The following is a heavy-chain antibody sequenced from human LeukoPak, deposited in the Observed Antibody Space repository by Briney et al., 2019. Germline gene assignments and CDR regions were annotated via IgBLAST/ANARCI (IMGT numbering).Heavy chain of an antibody. J-gene: IGHJ4*02. CDR3: ARDGVMATIGMRYDY. D-gene: IGHD5-24*01. V-gene: IGHV3-21*01. CDR1: GFAFSSYS. CDR2: ISSSSSYI. Sequence: GGSLRLSCAASGFAFSSYSMNWVRQAPGKGLEWVSSISSSSSYIYYADSVRGRFTISRDNAKNSLYLQVNSLRAEDTAIYYCARDGVMATIGMRYDYWGQGTLVTVSS.